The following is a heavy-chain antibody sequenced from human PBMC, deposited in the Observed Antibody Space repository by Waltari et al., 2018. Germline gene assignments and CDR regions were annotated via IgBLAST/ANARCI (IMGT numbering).Heavy chain of an antibody. V-gene: IGHV3-30*16. Sequence: QVQLVESGGGVVQPGRSLRLSCAASGFTFSSYAMHWVRQAPGKGLAWVAVISYDGSNKYYADSVKGRFTISRDNSKNTLYLQMNSLRAEDTAVYYCARERDSSSWSYYYYYYGMDVWGQGTTVTVSS. CDR1: GFTFSSYA. D-gene: IGHD6-13*01. CDR3: ARERDSSSWSYYYYYYGMDV. J-gene: IGHJ6*02. CDR2: ISYDGSNK.